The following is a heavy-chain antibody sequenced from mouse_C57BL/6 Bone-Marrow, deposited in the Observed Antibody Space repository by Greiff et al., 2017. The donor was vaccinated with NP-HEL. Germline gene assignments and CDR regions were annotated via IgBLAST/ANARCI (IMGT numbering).Heavy chain of an antibody. Sequence: VQLQQPGAELVKPGASVKLSCKASGYTFTSYWMQWVKQRPGQGLEWIGEIDPSDSYTNYNQKFKGKATLTVDTSSSTAYMQLSSLTSEDSAVYYCARNGWLAYWGQGTLVTVSA. J-gene: IGHJ3*01. CDR3: ARNGWLAY. CDR2: IDPSDSYT. V-gene: IGHV1-50*01. CDR1: GYTFTSYW.